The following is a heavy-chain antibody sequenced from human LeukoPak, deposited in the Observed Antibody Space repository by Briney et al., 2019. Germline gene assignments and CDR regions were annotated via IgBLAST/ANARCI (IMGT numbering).Heavy chain of an antibody. D-gene: IGHD2/OR15-2a*01. CDR2: IYHSGTT. CDR3: AQKAPFSPTYSQQ. V-gene: IGHV4-59*01. CDR1: GGSITSYF. Sequence: SETLSLTCTVSGGSITSYFWSWTRQPPGRRLEWIGYIYHSGTTNYNPSLKSRVTISADTSKNQFSLRLTSVTAADTAVYYCAQKAPFSPTYSQQWGQGTLVTVSS. J-gene: IGHJ1*01.